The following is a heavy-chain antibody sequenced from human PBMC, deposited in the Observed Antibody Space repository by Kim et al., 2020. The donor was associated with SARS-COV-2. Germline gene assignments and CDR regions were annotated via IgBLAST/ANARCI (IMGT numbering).Heavy chain of an antibody. D-gene: IGHD1-26*01. J-gene: IGHJ3*02. CDR3: AKSGGSYPYDAFDI. Sequence: ADSVKGRFTISRDNSNNTLYLQVNRLRAEDTAVYYCAKSGGSYPYDAFDIWGQGTMVTVSS. V-gene: IGHV3-30*02.